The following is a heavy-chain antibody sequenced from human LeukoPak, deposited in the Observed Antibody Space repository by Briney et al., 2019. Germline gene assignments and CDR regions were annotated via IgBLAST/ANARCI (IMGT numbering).Heavy chain of an antibody. CDR2: IYYSGST. Sequence: SETLSLTCTVSGGSISSSSYYWGWIRQPPGKGLEWIGSIYYSGSTYYNPSLKSRVTISVDTSKNQFSLKLSSVTAADTAVYYCARGRFTRFDYWGRGTLVTVSS. J-gene: IGHJ4*02. CDR1: GGSISSSSYY. D-gene: IGHD3-3*01. CDR3: ARGRFTRFDY. V-gene: IGHV4-39*07.